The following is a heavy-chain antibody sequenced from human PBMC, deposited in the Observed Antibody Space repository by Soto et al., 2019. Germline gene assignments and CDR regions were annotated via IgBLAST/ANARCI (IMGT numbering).Heavy chain of an antibody. Sequence: PSETLSLTCTVSGGSVSSGSYYWSWIRQPPGKGLEWIGYIYYSGSTNYNPSLKSRVTISVDTSKNQFSLKLSSVTAADTAVYYCARGAGVNIVVVPAAIWWFDPCGQGTLVTVSS. D-gene: IGHD2-2*02. J-gene: IGHJ5*02. CDR2: IYYSGST. CDR1: GGSVSSGSYY. CDR3: ARGAGVNIVVVPAAIWWFDP. V-gene: IGHV4-61*01.